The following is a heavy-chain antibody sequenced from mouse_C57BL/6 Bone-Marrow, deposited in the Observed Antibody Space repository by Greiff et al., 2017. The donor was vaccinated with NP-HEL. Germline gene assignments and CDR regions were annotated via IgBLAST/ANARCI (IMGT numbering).Heavy chain of an antibody. CDR2: IDPEDGDT. Sequence: VQLQQSGAELVRPGGSVKLSCTASGFNIKDYYMHWVKQRPEKGLEWIGRIDPEDGDTEYAPKVQGKATMTADTSTNTAYLQISSLTSEDTAVYYCTTSHYYIDYWGQGTTLTVSS. V-gene: IGHV14-1*01. CDR3: TTSHYYIDY. J-gene: IGHJ2*01. CDR1: GFNIKDYY.